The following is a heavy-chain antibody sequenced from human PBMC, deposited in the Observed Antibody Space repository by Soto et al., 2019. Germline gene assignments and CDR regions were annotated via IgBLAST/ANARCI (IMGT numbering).Heavy chain of an antibody. V-gene: IGHV4-61*01. D-gene: IGHD5-18*01. J-gene: IGHJ6*02. Sequence: SETLSLTCTVSGGSVSSGSYYWSWIRQPPGKGLEWIGYIYYSGSTNYNPSLKSRVTISVDTSKNQFSLKLSSVTAADTAVYYCASDGVDTYGTDVWGQGTTVTVSS. CDR3: ASDGVDTYGTDV. CDR2: IYYSGST. CDR1: GGSVSSGSYY.